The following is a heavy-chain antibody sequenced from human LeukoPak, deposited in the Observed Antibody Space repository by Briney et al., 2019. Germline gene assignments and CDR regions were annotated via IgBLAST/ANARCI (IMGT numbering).Heavy chain of an antibody. Sequence: PSETLSLTCTVSGGSISSYYWSWIRQPPGQGLEWIGYVHYSARTNYNPSLESRVTISVDTSKNQFSLKLTSVTAADTAVYYCARGDTLLRGVVDEIDPWGQGTLVTVSS. D-gene: IGHD3-10*01. CDR1: GGSISSYY. J-gene: IGHJ5*02. V-gene: IGHV4-59*01. CDR2: VHYSART. CDR3: ARGDTLLRGVVDEIDP.